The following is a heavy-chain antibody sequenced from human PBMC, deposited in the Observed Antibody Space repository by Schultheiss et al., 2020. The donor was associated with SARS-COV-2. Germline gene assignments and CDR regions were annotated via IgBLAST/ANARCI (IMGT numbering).Heavy chain of an antibody. V-gene: IGHV3-9*01. CDR2: ISWNSGSI. CDR3: ARETPYGGNPDYYYYGMDV. Sequence: GGSLRLSCAASGFTFDDYAMHWVRQAPGKGLEWVSGISWNSGSIGYADSVKGRFTISRDNAKNSLYLQMNSLRAEDTAVYYCARETPYGGNPDYYYYGMDVWGQGTTVTVSS. CDR1: GFTFDDYA. D-gene: IGHD4-23*01. J-gene: IGHJ6*02.